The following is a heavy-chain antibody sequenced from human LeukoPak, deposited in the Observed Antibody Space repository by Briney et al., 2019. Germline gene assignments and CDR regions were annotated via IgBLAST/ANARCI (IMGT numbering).Heavy chain of an antibody. CDR1: GYTFTSYG. J-gene: IGHJ4*02. D-gene: IGHD3-16*01. CDR2: ISAYNGNT. V-gene: IGHV1-18*01. Sequence: ASVKVSCKASGYTFTSYGISWVRQAPGQGLEWMGWISAYNGNTNFAQKLQGRVTVTTDTSTGTAYMELRSLRSDDTAVYYCARNLRGETYDYWGQGTLVTVSS. CDR3: ARNLRGETYDY.